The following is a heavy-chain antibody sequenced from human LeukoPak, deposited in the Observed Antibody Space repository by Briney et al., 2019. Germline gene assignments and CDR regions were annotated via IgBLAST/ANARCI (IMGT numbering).Heavy chain of an antibody. CDR3: ARVVQQPSVTTSLRIDY. CDR2: INPNSGGT. V-gene: IGHV1-2*02. Sequence: ASVKVSCKASGYTFTGYYMHWVRQAPGQGLEWMGWINPNSGGTNYAQKFQGRVTMTRDTSISTAYMELSRLRSDDTAVYYCARVVQQPSVTTSLRIDYWGQGTLVTVSS. D-gene: IGHD4-17*01. J-gene: IGHJ4*02. CDR1: GYTFTGYY.